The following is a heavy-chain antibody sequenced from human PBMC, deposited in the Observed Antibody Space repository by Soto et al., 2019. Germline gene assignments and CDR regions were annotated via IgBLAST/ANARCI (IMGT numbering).Heavy chain of an antibody. CDR1: GFAFSNAW. J-gene: IGHJ4*02. Sequence: GGSLRLSCAASGFAFSNAWMSWVRKAPGKGLEWVGRIKSETDGETTDYVAPVKGRFTISRDDSKNTLYLQMNSLKIEDTAVYYCTTDLNGGFDYWGRGTLVTVSS. CDR3: TTDLNGGFDY. V-gene: IGHV3-15*01. D-gene: IGHD2-8*01. CDR2: IKSETDGETT.